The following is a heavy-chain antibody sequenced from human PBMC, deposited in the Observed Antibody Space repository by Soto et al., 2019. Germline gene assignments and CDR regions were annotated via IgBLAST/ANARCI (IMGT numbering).Heavy chain of an antibody. J-gene: IGHJ6*02. V-gene: IGHV1-2*04. CDR2: INPNSGGT. CDR1: GYTFTGYY. D-gene: IGHD6-6*01. Sequence: QVQLVQSGAEVKKPGASVKVSCKASGYTFTGYYMRWVRQPPGQGLEWMGWINPNSGGTNYAQKFQGWVTMTRDTSISTADMELSRLRSDDTAVYYCARDSVAARPYYYYGMDVWGQGTTVTVSS. CDR3: ARDSVAARPYYYYGMDV.